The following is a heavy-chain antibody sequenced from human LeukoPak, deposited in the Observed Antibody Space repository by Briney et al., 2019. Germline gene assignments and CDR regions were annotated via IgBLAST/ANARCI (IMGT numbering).Heavy chain of an antibody. V-gene: IGHV4-4*07. Sequence: PSATLSLTCTVSGGSISSYYWSWLRQPAGKGLEWIGRIYTSGSTNYNPSLKSRVTMSVDTSKNQFSLKLSSVTAADTAVYYCARRAVRGVIALAAFDIWGQGTMVTVSS. J-gene: IGHJ3*02. CDR3: ARRAVRGVIALAAFDI. CDR2: IYTSGST. D-gene: IGHD3-10*01. CDR1: GGSISSYY.